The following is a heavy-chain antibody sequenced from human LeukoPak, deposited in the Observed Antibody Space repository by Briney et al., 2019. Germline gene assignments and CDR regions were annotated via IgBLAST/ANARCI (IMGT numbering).Heavy chain of an antibody. D-gene: IGHD2-21*01. CDR1: GYTFTDYY. V-gene: IGHV1-2*02. Sequence: ASVKVSCKASGYTFTDYYIHWVRQAPGQGLEWMGWVNPNNGGTKSAQKFQGRVAMTRDTSITTVYMELSRLTYDDTALYYCARGGHIVPSTGIYGYFYYMDVWGKGTTVIVSS. CDR3: ARGGHIVPSTGIYGYFYYMDV. CDR2: VNPNNGGT. J-gene: IGHJ6*03.